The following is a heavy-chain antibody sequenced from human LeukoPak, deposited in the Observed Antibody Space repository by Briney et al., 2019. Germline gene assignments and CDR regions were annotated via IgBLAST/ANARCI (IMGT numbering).Heavy chain of an antibody. J-gene: IGHJ5*02. CDR2: INTNTGNP. V-gene: IGHV7-4-1*02. CDR1: GYTFTSYA. CDR3: ARGTTYYYDSSGYYRLRINWFDP. Sequence: GASVKVSCKASGYTFTSYAMNWVRQAPGQGLECMGWINTNTGNPTYAQGFTGRFVFSLDTSVSTAYLQISSLKAEDTAVYYCARGTTYYYDSSGYYRLRINWFDPWGQGTLVTVSS. D-gene: IGHD3-22*01.